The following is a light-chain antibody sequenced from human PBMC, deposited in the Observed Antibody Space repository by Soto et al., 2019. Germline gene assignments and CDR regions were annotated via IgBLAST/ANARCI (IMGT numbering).Light chain of an antibody. CDR2: GAS. V-gene: IGKV3-20*01. Sequence: EIVLTQSPGTLSLSPGERATLSCRASQSVSSSYLAWYQQKPGQAPRLLIYGASSRATGIPDRFSGSGSGTDFTLPLRRLEPEDFAVYYCQQYGSSSFTFGPGTKVDIK. CDR1: QSVSSSY. CDR3: QQYGSSSFT. J-gene: IGKJ3*01.